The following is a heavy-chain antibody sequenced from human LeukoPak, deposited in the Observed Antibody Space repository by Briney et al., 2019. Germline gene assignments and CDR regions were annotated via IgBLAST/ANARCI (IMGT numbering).Heavy chain of an antibody. CDR3: ARKPDSRNWFDP. D-gene: IGHD6-13*01. CDR1: GYSIRSSNW. CDR2: IYYDGSI. Sequence: PSETLSLTCAVSGYSIRSSNWWGWIRPPPGKGLEWIGYIYYDGSIYYNPSLRSRVTMSVDTSKNQFSLRLNSVTAADTAVYYCARKPDSRNWFDPWGQGTLVIVSS. V-gene: IGHV4-28*05. J-gene: IGHJ5*02.